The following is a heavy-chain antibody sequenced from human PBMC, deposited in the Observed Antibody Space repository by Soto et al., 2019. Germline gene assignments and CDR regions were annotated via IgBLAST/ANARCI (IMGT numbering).Heavy chain of an antibody. Sequence: ASVKVSCKASGYTLTELSMHWVRQAPGKGLEWMGGFDPEDGETIYAQKFQGRVTMTEDTSTDTAYMELSSLRSEDTAVYYCATLNYYDSSGYSLVVEYFQHWGQGTLVTVSS. J-gene: IGHJ1*01. CDR3: ATLNYYDSSGYSLVVEYFQH. CDR1: GYTLTELS. D-gene: IGHD3-22*01. CDR2: FDPEDGET. V-gene: IGHV1-24*01.